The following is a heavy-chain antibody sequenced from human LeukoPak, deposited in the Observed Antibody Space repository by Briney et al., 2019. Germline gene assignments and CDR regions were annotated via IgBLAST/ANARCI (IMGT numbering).Heavy chain of an antibody. J-gene: IGHJ2*01. CDR3: ARHTPKLEWELPLDWYFDL. CDR1: GGSISSSY. V-gene: IGHV4-59*08. Sequence: SETLSFTCTVSGGSISSSYWSWIRQPPGKGLEWIGYLYYSGSTKYNPSLKSRVTMSVDTSKNQFSLRLSSVTAADTAVYYCARHTPKLEWELPLDWYFDLWGRGTLVTVSS. D-gene: IGHD1-26*01. CDR2: LYYSGST.